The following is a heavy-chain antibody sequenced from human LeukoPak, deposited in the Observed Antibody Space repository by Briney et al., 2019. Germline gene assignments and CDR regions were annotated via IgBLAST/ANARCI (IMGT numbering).Heavy chain of an antibody. V-gene: IGHV3-23*01. J-gene: IGHJ1*01. CDR3: AKDRWVAYCGGDCSGDEYFQH. CDR2: ISGSGGST. Sequence: QTGGSLRLSCAASGFTFSSYAMSWVRQAPGKGLEWVSAISGSGGSTYYADSVKGRFTISRDNSKNTLYLQMNSLRAEDTAVYYCAKDRWVAYCGGDCSGDEYFQHWGQGTLVTVSS. D-gene: IGHD2-21*02. CDR1: GFTFSSYA.